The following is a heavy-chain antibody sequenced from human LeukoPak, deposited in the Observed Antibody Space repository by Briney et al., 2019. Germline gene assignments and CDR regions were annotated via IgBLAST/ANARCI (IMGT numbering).Heavy chain of an antibody. D-gene: IGHD3-10*01. J-gene: IGHJ2*01. CDR3: ARGFGGVGDWYFDL. CDR1: GFTFSTYD. V-gene: IGHV3-48*03. Sequence: GGSLRLSCAASGFTFSTYDMNWVRQAPGKGLEWVSHISTTGTTVYYADAVKGRFTISRDNAKNTLYLQMNGLRAEDTALYYCARGFGGVGDWYFDLWGRGTLLTVSS. CDR2: ISTTGTTV.